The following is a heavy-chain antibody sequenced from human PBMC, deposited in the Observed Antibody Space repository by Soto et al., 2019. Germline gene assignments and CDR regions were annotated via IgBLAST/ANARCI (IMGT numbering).Heavy chain of an antibody. D-gene: IGHD2-15*01. CDR2: ISYDGNNK. V-gene: IGHV3-30*18. J-gene: IGHJ6*02. Sequence: QVQLVESGGGVVQPGRSLRLSCAASGFTFSSYGMHWVRQAPGKGLEWVSIISYDGNNKYYADSVKGRFTISRDNSKNTLYLQMNSLRAEDTAVYYCAKDVGSGYDYYGMDVWGQGTTVTVPS. CDR1: GFTFSSYG. CDR3: AKDVGSGYDYYGMDV.